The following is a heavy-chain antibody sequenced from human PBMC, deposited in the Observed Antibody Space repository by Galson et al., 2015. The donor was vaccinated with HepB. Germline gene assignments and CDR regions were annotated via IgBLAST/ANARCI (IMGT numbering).Heavy chain of an antibody. CDR3: ARERYYGSGSYYTDAFDI. CDR1: GGTFSSST. V-gene: IGHV1-69*13. Sequence: SVKVSCKASGGTFSSSTISWVRQAPGQGLEWMGGIIPIFGTANYAQKFRGRVTITADESTSTAYMELSSLRSEDTAVYYCARERYYGSGSYYTDAFDIWGQGTMVTVSS. D-gene: IGHD3-10*01. J-gene: IGHJ3*02. CDR2: IIPIFGTA.